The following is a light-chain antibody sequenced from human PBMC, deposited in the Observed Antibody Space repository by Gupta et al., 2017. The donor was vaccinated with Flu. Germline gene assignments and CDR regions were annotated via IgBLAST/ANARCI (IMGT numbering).Light chain of an antibody. CDR3: QVWDISSDHVV. V-gene: IGLV3-21*02. J-gene: IGLJ2*01. CDR1: NIGRQS. Sequence: SYVLSQPPSVSLAPGQTASITCGGNNIGRQSVHWYQQRPGQAPVLVVYGDADRPSGVPVRFSGSKSRNTATLTITRVEAGDEADYYCQVWDISSDHVVFGGGTKLTVL. CDR2: GDA.